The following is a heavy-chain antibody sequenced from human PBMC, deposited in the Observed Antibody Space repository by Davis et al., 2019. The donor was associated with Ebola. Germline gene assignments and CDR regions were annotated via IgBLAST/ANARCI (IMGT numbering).Heavy chain of an antibody. CDR3: AQGGAAAQSGGFDP. J-gene: IGHJ5*02. D-gene: IGHD3-16*01. Sequence: ASVKVSCKVSGYTLTELSMHWVRQAPGKGLEWMGGFDPEDGETIYAQKFQGRVTMTEDTSTDTAYMELSSLRSEDTAVYYCAQGGAAAQSGGFDPWGQGTLVTVSS. CDR2: FDPEDGET. V-gene: IGHV1-24*01. CDR1: GYTLTELS.